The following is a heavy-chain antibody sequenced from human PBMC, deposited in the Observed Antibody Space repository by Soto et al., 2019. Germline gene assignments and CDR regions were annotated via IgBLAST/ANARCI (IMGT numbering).Heavy chain of an antibody. CDR3: ANDGVGGIAAAGPFDY. CDR1: GFTFSSYA. V-gene: IGHV3-23*01. Sequence: EVQLLASGGGLVQPGGSLRLSCAASGFTFSSYAMSWVRQAPGKGLEWVSAISGSGGSTYYADSVKGRFTISRDNSKNTLYLQMNSLRAEDTAVYYCANDGVGGIAAAGPFDYWGQGTLVTVSS. D-gene: IGHD6-13*01. CDR2: ISGSGGST. J-gene: IGHJ4*02.